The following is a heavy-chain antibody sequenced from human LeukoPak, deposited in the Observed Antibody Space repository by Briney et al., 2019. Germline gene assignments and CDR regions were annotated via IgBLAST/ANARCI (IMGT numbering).Heavy chain of an antibody. V-gene: IGHV1-18*01. CDR1: GYTFTSYG. CDR2: ISAYNGNT. Sequence: GASVKVSCKASGYTFTSYGISWVRQAPGQGLEWMGWISAYNGNTSYAQKFQGRVTMTRDMSTSTVYMEPSSLRSEDTAVYYCASRVDSSGSFAFDIWGQGTMVTVSS. J-gene: IGHJ3*02. D-gene: IGHD3-22*01. CDR3: ASRVDSSGSFAFDI.